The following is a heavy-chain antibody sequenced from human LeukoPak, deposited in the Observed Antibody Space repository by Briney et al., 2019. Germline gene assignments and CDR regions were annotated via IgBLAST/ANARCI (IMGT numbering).Heavy chain of an antibody. CDR2: IYYSGST. CDR3: ARPTPPAIAAAGILH. Sequence: SETLSLTCTVSGGSISSTSYYWGWIRQPPGKGLEWIGSIYYSGSTYYNPSLKSRVTISVDTSKNQFSLKLSSVTAADTAVYYCARPTPPAIAAAGILHWGQGTLVTVSS. J-gene: IGHJ1*01. D-gene: IGHD6-13*01. CDR1: GGSISSTSYY. V-gene: IGHV4-39*01.